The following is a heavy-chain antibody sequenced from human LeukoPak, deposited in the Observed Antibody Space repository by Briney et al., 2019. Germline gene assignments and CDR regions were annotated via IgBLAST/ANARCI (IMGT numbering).Heavy chain of an antibody. D-gene: IGHD6-13*01. CDR1: GGSFSGYY. V-gene: IGHV4-34*01. J-gene: IGHJ4*02. CDR2: INHSGST. Sequence: SETLSLTCAVYGGSFSGYYWSWIRQPPGKGLEWIGEINHSGSTNYNPSLKSRVTISVDTSKNQFSLKLSSVTAADTAVYYCARLWGKQQLVLDYWGQGTLVTVSS. CDR3: ARLWGKQQLVLDY.